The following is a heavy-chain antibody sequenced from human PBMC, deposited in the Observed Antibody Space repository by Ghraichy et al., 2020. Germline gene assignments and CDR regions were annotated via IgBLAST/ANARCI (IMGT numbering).Heavy chain of an antibody. D-gene: IGHD3-10*01. CDR1: GGSFSGYY. CDR3: ARGGQSYYYGSVRSAFDY. Sequence: SETLSLTCAVYGGSFSGYYWSWIRQPPGKGLEWIGEINHSGSTNYNPSLKSRVTISVDTSKNQFSLKLSSVTAADTAVYYCARGGQSYYYGSVRSAFDYWGQGTLVTVSS. CDR2: INHSGST. J-gene: IGHJ4*02. V-gene: IGHV4-34*01.